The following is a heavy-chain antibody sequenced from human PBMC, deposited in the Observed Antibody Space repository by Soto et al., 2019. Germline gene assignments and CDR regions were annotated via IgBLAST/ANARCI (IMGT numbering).Heavy chain of an antibody. J-gene: IGHJ4*02. V-gene: IGHV4-39*01. CDR3: ASRAHGDNDY. D-gene: IGHD4-17*01. Sequence: PSETLSLTYTVSGGSISSSSYYWGWIRQPPGKGLEWIGSIYYSGSTYYNPSLKSRVTISVDTSKNQFSLKLSSVTAADTAVYYCASRAHGDNDYWGQGTLVTVS. CDR1: GGSISSSSYY. CDR2: IYYSGST.